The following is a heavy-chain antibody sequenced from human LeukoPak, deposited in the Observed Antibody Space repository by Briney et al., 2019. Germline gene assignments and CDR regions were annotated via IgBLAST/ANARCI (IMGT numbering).Heavy chain of an antibody. V-gene: IGHV3-49*03. J-gene: IGHJ4*02. Sequence: GGSLRLSCAASGFTFSSYAMSWFRQAPGKGLEWVGFIRGKVSGGTTAYAASVEGRFIISRDDSKSIAYLQMNSLKAEDTAVYFCAREGESGVRYFDYWGQGTLVTVSS. CDR3: AREGESGVRYFDY. CDR2: IRGKVSGGTT. D-gene: IGHD3-16*01. CDR1: GFTFSSYA.